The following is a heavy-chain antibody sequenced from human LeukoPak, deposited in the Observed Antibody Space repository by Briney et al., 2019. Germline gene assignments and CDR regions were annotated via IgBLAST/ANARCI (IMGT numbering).Heavy chain of an antibody. D-gene: IGHD5-18*01. CDR2: INHSGST. CDR3: ARATARENFDY. CDR1: GGSFSGYY. Sequence: SETLSLTCAVYGGSFSGYYWSWIRQPPGKGPEWIGEINHSGSTNYNPSLKSRVTISVDTSKNQFSLKLSSVTAADTAVYYCARATARENFDYWGQGTLVTVSS. J-gene: IGHJ4*02. V-gene: IGHV4-34*01.